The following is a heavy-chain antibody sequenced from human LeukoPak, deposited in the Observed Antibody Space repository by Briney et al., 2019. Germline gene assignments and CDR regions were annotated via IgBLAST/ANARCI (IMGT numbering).Heavy chain of an antibody. CDR3: ARGRQEVSMIVVVITAVSYYLDV. CDR1: GGSFSGYY. D-gene: IGHD3-22*01. V-gene: IGHV4-34*01. CDR2: INPSGRI. J-gene: IGHJ6*03. Sequence: PSETQSLTCAVYGGSFSGYYWTWIRQAPGKGLEWIGEINPSGRISYNPSLKSRLTISVDASKNQFSLNLRSLTAADTAVYYCARGRQEVSMIVVVITAVSYYLDVWGKGTTVTVS.